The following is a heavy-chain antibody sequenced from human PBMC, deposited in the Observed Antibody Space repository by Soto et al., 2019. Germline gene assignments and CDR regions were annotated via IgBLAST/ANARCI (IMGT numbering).Heavy chain of an antibody. CDR3: ARGDGRGLYNSGWSPRY. CDR2: ISGSSTYI. J-gene: IGHJ4*02. Sequence: EVQLVESGGGLVKPGESLRVSCAASGFTFSYYSLHWVRQAPGKGLEWVSSISGSSTYIYYADRVKGRFTISRDNAKNSLYLRMDSPRAEDTAVYYRARGDGRGLYNSGWSPRYWGQGTLVTVSS. D-gene: IGHD6-19*01. CDR1: GFTFSYYS. V-gene: IGHV3-21*04.